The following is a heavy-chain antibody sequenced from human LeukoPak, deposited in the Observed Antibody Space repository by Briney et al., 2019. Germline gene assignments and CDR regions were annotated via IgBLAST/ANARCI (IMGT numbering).Heavy chain of an antibody. D-gene: IGHD6-19*01. CDR2: ISDSGSIT. V-gene: IGHV3-23*01. CDR1: GFTFSNAW. Sequence: GGSLRLSCAASGFTFSNAWMSWVRQAPGKGLEWVSVISDSGSITYYADSVKGRFTISRDNSKNTLFLQMNSLRAEDTAVYYCAKDARRTSGWYFFDYWGQGSLVTVSS. CDR3: AKDARRTSGWYFFDY. J-gene: IGHJ4*02.